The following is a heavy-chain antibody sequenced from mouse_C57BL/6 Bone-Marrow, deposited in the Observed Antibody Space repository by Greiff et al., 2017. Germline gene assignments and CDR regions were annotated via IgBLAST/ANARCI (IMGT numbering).Heavy chain of an antibody. CDR1: GYPLPPSP. D-gene: IGHD2-4*01. J-gene: IGHJ3*01. CDR3: ARHEGIYYDYDPFAY. CDR2: FYPGSGSI. Sequence: QVQLQQSGAELVKPGASVKLSCKASGYPLPPSPLHWVPPRPGQGLAWIGWFYPGSGSIKYNEKFKDKATLTADKSSSTVYMELSRLTSEDSAVYFCARHEGIYYDYDPFAYWGQGTLVTVSA. V-gene: IGHV1-62-2*01.